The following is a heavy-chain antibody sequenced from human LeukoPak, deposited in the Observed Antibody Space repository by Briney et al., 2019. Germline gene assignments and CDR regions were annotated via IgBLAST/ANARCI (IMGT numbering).Heavy chain of an antibody. CDR2: IKQGGSEI. J-gene: IGHJ4*02. Sequence: GPLRLSCSASGFTFSRFWMSWVRQAPGKGLEYVALIKQGGSEIFHMDSVKGRFTISRDDATNSLYLQMNSLRVEDTALYYCARDRESESDSEGDYWGQGTLVTVSS. D-gene: IGHD4-11*01. CDR3: ARDRESESDSEGDY. V-gene: IGHV3-7*01. CDR1: GFTFSRFW.